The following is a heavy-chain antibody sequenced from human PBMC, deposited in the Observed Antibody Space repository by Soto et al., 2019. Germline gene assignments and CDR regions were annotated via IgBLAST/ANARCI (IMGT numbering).Heavy chain of an antibody. Sequence: EVQLVQSGGGLGQPGGSLRLSCGISGFTFRDFAMSWVRQAPGKGLEWVATTSGSLTSAFYADSVKGRFTISRDLSTNTLYLQMNGLTEEDTAIFYCARDGGLPPFGALIHVFDRWGQGKKVTISS. V-gene: IGHV3-23*04. J-gene: IGHJ3*01. CDR2: TSGSLTSA. CDR1: GFTFRDFA. CDR3: ARDGGLPPFGALIHVFDR. D-gene: IGHD3-3*01.